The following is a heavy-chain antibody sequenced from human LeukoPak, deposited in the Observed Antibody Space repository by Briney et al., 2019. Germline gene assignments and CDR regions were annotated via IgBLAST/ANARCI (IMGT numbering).Heavy chain of an antibody. J-gene: IGHJ4*02. V-gene: IGHV1-69*04. Sequence: SVXVSCKASGGTFSSYAISWVRQAPGQGLEWMGRIIPILGIANYAQKFQGRVTITADKSTSTAYMELSSLRSEDTAVYYCARGDFWSASPYWGQGTLVTVSS. CDR1: GGTFSSYA. CDR2: IIPILGIA. D-gene: IGHD3-3*01. CDR3: ARGDFWSASPY.